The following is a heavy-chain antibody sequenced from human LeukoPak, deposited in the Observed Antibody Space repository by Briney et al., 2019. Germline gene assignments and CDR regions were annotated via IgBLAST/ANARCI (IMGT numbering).Heavy chain of an antibody. D-gene: IGHD5-12*01. CDR1: GGSISSYY. CDR2: IYYSGST. Sequence: SETLSLTCTVSGGSISSYYWSWIRQPPGKGLEWIGYIYYSGSTNYNPSLKSRVTISVDTSKNQFSLKLSSVTAADTAVYYCARSYSGYDPALDYWGQGTLVTVSP. J-gene: IGHJ4*02. CDR3: ARSYSGYDPALDY. V-gene: IGHV4-59*01.